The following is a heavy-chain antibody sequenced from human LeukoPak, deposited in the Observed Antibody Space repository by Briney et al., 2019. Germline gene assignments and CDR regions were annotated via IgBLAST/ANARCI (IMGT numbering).Heavy chain of an antibody. J-gene: IGHJ4*02. D-gene: IGHD3-22*01. CDR3: AKDQTYYYDSSGYW. CDR2: ISGSGGST. CDR1: GFIVSSDY. V-gene: IGHV3-23*01. Sequence: GGSLRLSCAASGFIVSSDYMSWVRQAPGKGLEWVSAISGSGGSTYYADSVKGRFTISRDSSKNTLYLQMNSLRAEDTAVYYCAKDQTYYYDSSGYWWGQGTLVTVSS.